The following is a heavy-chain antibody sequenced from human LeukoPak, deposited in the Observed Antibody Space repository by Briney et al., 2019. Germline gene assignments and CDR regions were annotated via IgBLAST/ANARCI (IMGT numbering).Heavy chain of an antibody. D-gene: IGHD1-26*01. Sequence: PSETLSLTCTVSGGSISSYYWSWIRQPPGKGLEWIGYIYYSGSTNYNPSLKSRVTISVDTSKNQFSLKLSSVTAADTAVYYCARQKGGATVDYWGQGTLVTVSS. V-gene: IGHV4-59*08. CDR2: IYYSGST. CDR1: GGSISSYY. J-gene: IGHJ4*02. CDR3: ARQKGGATVDY.